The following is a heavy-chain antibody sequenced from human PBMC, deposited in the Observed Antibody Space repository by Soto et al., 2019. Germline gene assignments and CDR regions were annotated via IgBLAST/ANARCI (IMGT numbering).Heavy chain of an antibody. Sequence: GSLRLSCAASGFTFSSYGMHWVRQAPGKGLEWVAVIWYDGSNKYYADSVKGRFTISRDNSKNTLYLQMNSLRAEDTAVYYCATIQCLVPHYMDVWGKGTTVTVSS. V-gene: IGHV3-33*01. J-gene: IGHJ6*03. CDR3: ATIQCLVPHYMDV. CDR1: GFTFSSYG. D-gene: IGHD6-19*01. CDR2: IWYDGSNK.